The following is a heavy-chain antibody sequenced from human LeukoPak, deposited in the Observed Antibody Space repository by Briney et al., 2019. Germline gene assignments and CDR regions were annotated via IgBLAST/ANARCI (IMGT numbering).Heavy chain of an antibody. CDR1: GFTFSSYA. D-gene: IGHD4-17*01. CDR2: IRSKAYGGTT. CDR3: TRDLDYGDYGFDY. Sequence: GGSLRLSCAASGFTFSSYAMSWFRQAPGKGLEWVGFIRSKAYGGTTEYAASVKGRFTISRDDSKSIAYLQMNSLKTEDTAVYYCTRDLDYGDYGFDYWGQGTLVTVSS. V-gene: IGHV3-49*03. J-gene: IGHJ4*02.